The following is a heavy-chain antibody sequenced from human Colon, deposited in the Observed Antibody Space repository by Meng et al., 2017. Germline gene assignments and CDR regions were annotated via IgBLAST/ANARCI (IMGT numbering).Heavy chain of an antibody. D-gene: IGHD6-19*01. CDR3: ARGGDKQWLVDDY. Sequence: VHPQESGPGLVKPSETLSLTCTVSGASIRSYSWSWIRQPPGKGLEWIGYSSYSGTDYNPSLKSRVTISRDTSRNQFSLKMSSVTAADTAVYYCARGGDKQWLVDDYWGQGTLVTVSS. CDR2: SSYSGT. CDR1: GASIRSYS. J-gene: IGHJ4*02. V-gene: IGHV4-59*01.